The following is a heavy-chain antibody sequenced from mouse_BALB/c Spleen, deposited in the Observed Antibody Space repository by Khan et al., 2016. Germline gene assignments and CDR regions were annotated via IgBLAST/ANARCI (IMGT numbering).Heavy chain of an antibody. CDR2: ISYSGSN. V-gene: IGHV3-2*02. J-gene: IGHJ2*01. CDR1: GYSITSDYA. Sequence: EVQLQESGPGLVKPSQSLSLTCTVTGYSITSDYAWNWIRQFPGNKLEWMGYISYSGSNSYNPSLKSRISITRDTSKNQFFLQLNSVTTEDTATYYCARGDGYDGDYFDYWGQGTTLTVSS. D-gene: IGHD2-2*01. CDR3: ARGDGYDGDYFDY.